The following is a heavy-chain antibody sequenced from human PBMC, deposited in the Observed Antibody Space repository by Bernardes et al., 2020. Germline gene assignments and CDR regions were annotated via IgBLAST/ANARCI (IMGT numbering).Heavy chain of an antibody. CDR3: AKDRRDDYGDYVAGFDY. CDR2: ISYDGSNK. V-gene: IGHV3-30*18. J-gene: IGHJ4*02. D-gene: IGHD4-17*01. CDR1: GFTFSSSG. Sequence: GGSLRLSCAASGFTFSSSGMHWVRQAPGKGLEWVAVISYDGSNKYYADSVKGRFTSSRDNSKNTLYLQMNSLRAEDTAVYYCAKDRRDDYGDYVAGFDYWGQGTLVTVS.